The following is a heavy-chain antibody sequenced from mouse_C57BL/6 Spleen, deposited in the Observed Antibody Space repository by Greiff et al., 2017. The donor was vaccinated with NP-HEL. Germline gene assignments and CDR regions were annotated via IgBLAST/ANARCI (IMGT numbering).Heavy chain of an antibody. Sequence: QVQLKESGPELVKPGASVKISCKASGYAFSSSWMNWVKQRPGKGLEWIGRIYPGDGDTNYNGKFKGKATLTADKSSSTAYMQLSSLTSEDSAVYFCARERDYYGCHWGQGTTLTVSS. CDR1: GYAFSSSW. CDR3: ARERDYYGCH. J-gene: IGHJ2*01. V-gene: IGHV1-82*01. CDR2: IYPGDGDT. D-gene: IGHD1-1*01.